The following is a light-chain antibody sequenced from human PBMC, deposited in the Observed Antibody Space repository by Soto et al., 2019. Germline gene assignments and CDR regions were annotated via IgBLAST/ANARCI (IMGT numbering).Light chain of an antibody. CDR3: AAWDDSLSALV. V-gene: IGLV1-47*01. CDR2: RNN. J-gene: IGLJ2*01. CDR1: SSNIGSNY. Sequence: VLTQPPSASGTPGQRVTISCSGSSSNIGSNYVYWYQQLPGTAPKLLIYRNNQRPSGVPDRFSGSKSGTSASLAISGLRSEDEADYYCAAWDDSLSALVFGGGTKLTVL.